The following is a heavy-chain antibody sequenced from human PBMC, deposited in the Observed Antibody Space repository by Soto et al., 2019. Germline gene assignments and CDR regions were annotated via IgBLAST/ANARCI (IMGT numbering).Heavy chain of an antibody. CDR3: ARDIVATITYGLDY. D-gene: IGHD5-12*01. Sequence: GGSLRLSCAASGFTFSTFWMSWVRQAPGKGLEWVAVISYDGSNKYYADSVKGRFTISRDNSKNTLYLQMNSLRAEDTAVYYCARDIVATITYGLDYWGQGTLVTVSS. V-gene: IGHV3-30-3*01. J-gene: IGHJ4*02. CDR1: GFTFSTFW. CDR2: ISYDGSNK.